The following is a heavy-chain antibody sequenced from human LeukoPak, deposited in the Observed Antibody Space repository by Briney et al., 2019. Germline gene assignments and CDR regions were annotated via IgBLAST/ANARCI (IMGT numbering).Heavy chain of an antibody. Sequence: SETLSLTCTVSGGSISSYYWSWIRQPPGKGLEWIGYIYYSGSTNYNPSLKSRVTISVDRSKNQFSLKLSSVTAADTAVYYCARDAPYWYFDLWGRGTLVTVSS. CDR2: IYYSGST. J-gene: IGHJ2*01. V-gene: IGHV4-59*12. CDR3: ARDAPYWYFDL. CDR1: GGSISSYY.